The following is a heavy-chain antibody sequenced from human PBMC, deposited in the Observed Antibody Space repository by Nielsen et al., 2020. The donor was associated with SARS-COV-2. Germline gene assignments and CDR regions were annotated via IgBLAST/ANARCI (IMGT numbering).Heavy chain of an antibody. CDR3: ARESLDYGSGSYHPGHFDY. CDR2: INAGNGNT. D-gene: IGHD3-10*01. V-gene: IGHV1-3*01. Sequence: ASVKVSCKASGYTFTSYAMHWVRQAPGQRLEWMGWINAGNGNTKYSQKFQGRVTITRDTSASTAYMELSSLRSEDTAVYYCARESLDYGSGSYHPGHFDYWGQGTLVTVSS. J-gene: IGHJ4*02. CDR1: GYTFTSYA.